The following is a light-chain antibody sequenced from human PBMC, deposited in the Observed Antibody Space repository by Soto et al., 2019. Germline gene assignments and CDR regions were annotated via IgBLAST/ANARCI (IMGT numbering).Light chain of an antibody. CDR3: QQYGSSPIT. CDR2: GAS. J-gene: IGKJ5*01. CDR1: QSVSSSY. V-gene: IGKV3-20*01. Sequence: EIVLTQSPGTLSLSPGERATLSCRASQSVSSSYLTWYQQKPGHAPRLLIHGASTRATGIPDRFSGSGSGTDFTLTISRLEPEDFAVYYCQQYGSSPITFGQGTRLEIK.